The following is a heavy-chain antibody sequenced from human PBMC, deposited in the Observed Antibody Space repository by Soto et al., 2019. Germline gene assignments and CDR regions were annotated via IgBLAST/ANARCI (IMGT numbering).Heavy chain of an antibody. CDR1: GFTFSSYW. CDR3: ARERFPTYCSGGSCYDYYGMDV. J-gene: IGHJ6*02. CDR2: IKQDGSEE. Sequence: GGSLRLSCAASGFTFSSYWMSWFRQAPGKGLEWVANIKQDGSEENYVDSVKGRFTISRDNAKNALYLQMNSLRAEDTAVYYCARERFPTYCSGGSCYDYYGMDVWGQGTTVTVSS. D-gene: IGHD2-15*01. V-gene: IGHV3-7*01.